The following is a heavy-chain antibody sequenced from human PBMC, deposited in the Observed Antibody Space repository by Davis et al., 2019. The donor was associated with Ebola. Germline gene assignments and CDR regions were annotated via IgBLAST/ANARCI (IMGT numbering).Heavy chain of an antibody. V-gene: IGHV4-39*01. Sequence: SETLSLTCTVSGGSISNSYYWGWIRQPPGKGLEWIGNIYYSGSTYYNPSLKSRVTISVDTSKKQFSLKLSSVTAADTAVYYCARGHSYGSMVYGLDVWGQGTTVTVSS. J-gene: IGHJ6*02. CDR2: IYYSGST. CDR1: GGSISNSYY. D-gene: IGHD5-18*01. CDR3: ARGHSYGSMVYGLDV.